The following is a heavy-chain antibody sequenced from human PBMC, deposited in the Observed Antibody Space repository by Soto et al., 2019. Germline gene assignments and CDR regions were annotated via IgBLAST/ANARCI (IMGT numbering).Heavy chain of an antibody. J-gene: IGHJ6*02. D-gene: IGHD1-26*01. CDR1: GFTFSSYA. CDR2: ISGSGGST. Sequence: GGSLRLSCAASGFTFSSYAMSWVRQAPGKGLEWVSAISGSGGSTYYADSVKGRFTISRDNSKNTLYLQMNSLRAEDTAVYYCAKRKRIVGATFYYYGMDVWGQGTTVTVSS. V-gene: IGHV3-23*01. CDR3: AKRKRIVGATFYYYGMDV.